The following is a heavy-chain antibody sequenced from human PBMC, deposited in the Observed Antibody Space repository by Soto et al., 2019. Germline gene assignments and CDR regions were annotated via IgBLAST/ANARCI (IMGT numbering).Heavy chain of an antibody. D-gene: IGHD6-13*01. CDR1: AYTFTGYY. CDR2: MNPKNSDT. Sequence: QVQLVQSGADVKKPGDSVRVSCKASAYTFTGYYIHWVRQAPGQGLEWMGWMNPKNSDTRYAPQYQGRVSMTRDPSINTAYMDLRRLTSDDTAMYYCARDGPGAGNDDFDYWGQGTLVTVSS. J-gene: IGHJ4*02. CDR3: ARDGPGAGNDDFDY. V-gene: IGHV1-2*02.